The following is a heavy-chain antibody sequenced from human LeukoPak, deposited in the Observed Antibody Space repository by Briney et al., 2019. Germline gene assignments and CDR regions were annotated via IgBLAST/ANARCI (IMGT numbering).Heavy chain of an antibody. CDR3: AKDKATAQEGLFDY. D-gene: IGHD2-21*02. CDR1: GFTFSSYG. Sequence: PGGSLRPSCAASGFTFSSYGMQWVRQAPGKGLEWVAFIRFDGSNKNYADSVKGRFTISRDNSKNTLYLQMNSLRPEDTAVYYCAKDKATAQEGLFDYWGQGTLVTVSS. V-gene: IGHV3-30*02. CDR2: IRFDGSNK. J-gene: IGHJ4*02.